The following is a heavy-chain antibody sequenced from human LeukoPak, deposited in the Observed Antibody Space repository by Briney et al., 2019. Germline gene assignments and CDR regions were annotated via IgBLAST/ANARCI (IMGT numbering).Heavy chain of an antibody. J-gene: IGHJ4*02. CDR2: ISSSGSTI. Sequence: PGGSLRLSCAASGFTFSDHYMSWIRQAPGKGLEWVSYISSSGSTIYYADSVKGRFTISRDNAKNSLYLQMNSLRAEDTAVYYCARLRRTSDSSGYYYYYDYWGQGTLVTVSS. D-gene: IGHD3-22*01. CDR1: GFTFSDHY. CDR3: ARLRRTSDSSGYYYYYDY. V-gene: IGHV3-11*04.